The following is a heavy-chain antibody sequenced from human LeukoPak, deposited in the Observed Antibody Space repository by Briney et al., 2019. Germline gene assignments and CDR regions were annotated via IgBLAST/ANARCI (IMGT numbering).Heavy chain of an antibody. CDR3: TRYNNDHFDH. Sequence: PGGFLRLSCAGSGFTFGGYGMHGFRQTPGKGLEWVAVIAYDGSRAFYADSVKGRFNISRDNSKNTMSVQMDDLRAEDTAVYYCTRYNNDHFDHWGQGTLVTVSS. CDR1: GFTFGGYG. D-gene: IGHD1-14*01. V-gene: IGHV3-33*01. CDR2: IAYDGSRA. J-gene: IGHJ4*02.